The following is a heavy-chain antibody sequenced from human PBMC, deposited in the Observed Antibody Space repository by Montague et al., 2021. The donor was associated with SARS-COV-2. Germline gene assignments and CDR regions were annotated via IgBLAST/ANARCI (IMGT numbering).Heavy chain of an antibody. D-gene: IGHD4-17*01. J-gene: IGHJ4*02. CDR1: GSSIRSYY. CDR2: IYDSGST. V-gene: IGHV4-59*01. Sequence: SETLSLTCTVSGSSIRSYYWSWIRQPPGKGLEWIGYIYDSGSTNYNPSLKSRVTISVDTSKNQFSLKLSSVTAADTAVYYCARVNTVTTFGGPYYIDSWGQGTLVTVSA. CDR3: ARVNTVTTFGGPYYIDS.